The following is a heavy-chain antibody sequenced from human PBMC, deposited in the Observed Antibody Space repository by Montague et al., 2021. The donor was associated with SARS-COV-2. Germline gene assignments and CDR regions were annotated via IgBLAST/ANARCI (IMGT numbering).Heavy chain of an antibody. Sequence: SETLSLTCGVSGGSINSYYWSWIRQPAGKGLEWIGRIYTSGRTNHSPSLKSRVTISVDTSRNHLSLKLTSVTAADTAVYYCASDSRTGGWGYWYDGLDVWGQGTTVIVSS. V-gene: IGHV4-4*07. CDR2: IYTSGRT. J-gene: IGHJ6*02. CDR1: GGSINSYY. D-gene: IGHD2-2*01. CDR3: ASDSRTGGWGYWYDGLDV.